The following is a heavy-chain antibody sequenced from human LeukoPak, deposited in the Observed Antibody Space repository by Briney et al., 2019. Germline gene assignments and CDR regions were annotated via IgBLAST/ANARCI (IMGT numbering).Heavy chain of an antibody. CDR2: IGGSGGST. CDR1: RFTFSSYA. CDR3: AKMYSSGWHFDY. Sequence: GGSLRLSCAASRFTFSSYAMSWVRQAPGRGLEWVSGIGGSGGSTYYADSVKGRFTISRDNSKNTLYLQMTSLRAEDTAVYYCAKMYSSGWHFDYWGQGTLVTVSS. J-gene: IGHJ4*02. V-gene: IGHV3-23*01. D-gene: IGHD6-19*01.